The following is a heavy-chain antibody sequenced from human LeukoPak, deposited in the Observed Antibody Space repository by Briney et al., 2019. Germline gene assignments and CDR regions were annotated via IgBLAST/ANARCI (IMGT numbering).Heavy chain of an antibody. D-gene: IGHD4-23*01. CDR3: ARGGGNSFDY. V-gene: IGHV4-61*01. Sequence: PSETLSLTCTVSGGSISSSSYYWSCIRQPPGKGLEWIGYIYYSGSTKYNPSLKSRVTISVDTSKNQFSLKLSSVTAADTAVYYCARGGGNSFDYWGQGTLVTVSS. J-gene: IGHJ4*02. CDR2: IYYSGST. CDR1: GGSISSSSYY.